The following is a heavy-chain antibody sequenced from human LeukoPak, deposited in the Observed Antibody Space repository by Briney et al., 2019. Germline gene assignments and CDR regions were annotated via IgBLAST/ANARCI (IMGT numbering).Heavy chain of an antibody. CDR1: GGSFSGYY. V-gene: IGHV4-34*01. Sequence: SESLSLTCAVYGGSFSGYYWSWIRQPPGKGLEWIGEINHSGSTNYNPSLKSRVTISVDTSKNQFSLKLSSVTAADTAVYYCARGGRRFDPWGQGTLVTVSS. J-gene: IGHJ5*02. D-gene: IGHD3/OR15-3a*01. CDR2: INHSGST. CDR3: ARGGRRFDP.